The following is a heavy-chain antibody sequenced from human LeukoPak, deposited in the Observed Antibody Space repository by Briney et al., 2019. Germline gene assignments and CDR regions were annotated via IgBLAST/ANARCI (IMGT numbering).Heavy chain of an antibody. Sequence: ASVKVSCKASGYTFTSYDINGVRQATGQGLEWMGWMNPNNGNTGCAQKFQGRVTMTRNTPISTAYMDLSSLRSEDTAVYYCARGIVVPAAMQSWFDPWGQGTLVTVSS. J-gene: IGHJ5*02. CDR1: GYTFTSYD. CDR2: MNPNNGNT. V-gene: IGHV1-8*01. D-gene: IGHD2-2*01. CDR3: ARGIVVPAAMQSWFDP.